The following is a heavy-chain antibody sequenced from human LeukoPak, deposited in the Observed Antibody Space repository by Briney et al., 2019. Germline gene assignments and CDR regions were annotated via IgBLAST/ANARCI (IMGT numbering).Heavy chain of an antibody. CDR2: INPSGGST. CDR3: ARPSSGLVIGAFDI. Sequence: ASVKVSCKASGYTFTSYGISWVRQAPGQGLEWMGIINPSGGSTSYAQKFQGRVTMSRDTSTSTVYMELSSLRSEDTAVYYCARPSSGLVIGAFDIWGQGTMVTVSS. J-gene: IGHJ3*02. D-gene: IGHD3-22*01. CDR1: GYTFTSYG. V-gene: IGHV1-46*01.